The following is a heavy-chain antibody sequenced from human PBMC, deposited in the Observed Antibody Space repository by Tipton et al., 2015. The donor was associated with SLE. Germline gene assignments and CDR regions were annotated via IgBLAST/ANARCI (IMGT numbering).Heavy chain of an antibody. CDR1: GGSISSHY. V-gene: IGHV4-59*11. CDR3: ARVSYTYGHYDY. D-gene: IGHD5-18*01. Sequence: TLSLTCTVSGGSISSHYWSWIRQPPGKGLEWIGYIYYSGSTNYNPSLKSRVTMSVDSSKNQFSLKLRSVTAADTAVYYCARVSYTYGHYDYWGQGTLVTVSS. CDR2: IYYSGST. J-gene: IGHJ4*02.